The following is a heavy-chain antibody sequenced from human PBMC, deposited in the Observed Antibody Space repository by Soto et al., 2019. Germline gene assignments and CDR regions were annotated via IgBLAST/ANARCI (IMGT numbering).Heavy chain of an antibody. J-gene: IGHJ3*02. CDR3: ASRATQYYYDSSGYYPGAFDI. Sequence: SVKVSCKASGYTFTSYGISWVRQAPGQGLEWMGGIIPFFGTANYAQKFQGRVTITADESTSTAYMELSSLRSEDTAVYYCASRATQYYYDSSGYYPGAFDIWGQGTMVTVSS. D-gene: IGHD3-22*01. CDR2: IIPFFGTA. V-gene: IGHV1-69*13. CDR1: GYTFTSYG.